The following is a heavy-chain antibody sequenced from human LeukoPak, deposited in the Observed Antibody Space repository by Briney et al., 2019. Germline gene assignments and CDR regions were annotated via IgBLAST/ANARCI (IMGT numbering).Heavy chain of an antibody. CDR2: LRGNGDT. J-gene: IGHJ5*02. D-gene: IGHD2-2*03. CDR1: GFTFSSYA. Sequence: GGSLRLSCAASGFTFSSYAMSWVRQAPARGLEWVSSLRGNGDTFYADSVKGRFTLSRDDSRNTVYLQLSSLRVEDTAIYYCAWASWISDADAVSWGQGTLVTVSS. V-gene: IGHV3-23*01. CDR3: AWASWISDADAVS.